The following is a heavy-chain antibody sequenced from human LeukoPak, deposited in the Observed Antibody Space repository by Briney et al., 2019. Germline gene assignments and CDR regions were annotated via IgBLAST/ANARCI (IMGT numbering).Heavy chain of an antibody. CDR2: ISSSGTTI. J-gene: IGHJ6*03. D-gene: IGHD3-3*01. V-gene: IGHV3-48*03. CDR1: GFTFSSYE. Sequence: PGGSLRLSCAASGFTFSSYEMNWVRQAPGKGLEWVSYISSSGTTIYYADSVKGRFTISRDNAKNSLYLQMNSLRAEDTAVYYCARQVTIFVVLTMDVWGKGTTVTVSS. CDR3: ARQVTIFVVLTMDV.